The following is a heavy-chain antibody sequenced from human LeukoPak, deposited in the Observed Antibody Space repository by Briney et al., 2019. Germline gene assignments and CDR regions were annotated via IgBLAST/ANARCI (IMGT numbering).Heavy chain of an antibody. CDR2: IKSKTDGGTT. J-gene: IGHJ4*02. Sequence: GGSLRLSCAASGFTFSNAWMSWVRQAPGKGLEWVGRIKSKTDGGTTDCAAPVKGRFTISRDDSKNTLYLQMNSLKTEHTAVYYCTTDSGYYDSSGYYLYFDYWGQGTLVTVSS. CDR3: TTDSGYYDSSGYYLYFDY. D-gene: IGHD3-22*01. V-gene: IGHV3-15*01. CDR1: GFTFSNAW.